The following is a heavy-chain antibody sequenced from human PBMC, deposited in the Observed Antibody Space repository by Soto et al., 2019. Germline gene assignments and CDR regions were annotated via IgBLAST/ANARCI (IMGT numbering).Heavy chain of an antibody. CDR3: AKDDGAGFKS. J-gene: IGHJ4*02. D-gene: IGHD1-26*01. V-gene: IGHV1-69*04. Sequence: QVNLVQSGTEMKKPGASVMVSCKVYGGDLSNSGISWVRQAPGQGLEWMGGIFPLLAIVDYSQKFQGRVTSSADESTNTAYMDLGSLRSEDTAVYYCAKDDGAGFKSWGQGTLVIVSS. CDR1: GGDLSNSG. CDR2: IFPLLAIV.